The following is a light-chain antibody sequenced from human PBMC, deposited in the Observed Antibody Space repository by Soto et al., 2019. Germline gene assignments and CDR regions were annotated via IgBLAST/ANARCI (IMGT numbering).Light chain of an antibody. Sequence: QSVLTQPPSVAGAPGQRVTISCTGNSSNIGAGYDVHWYQQLPGTAPKLLIYGNSNRPSGVPDRFSGSKSGTSASLAITGLQAEDEADYYCQSYDSSLPVVFGGGTKLTVL. CDR1: SSNIGAGYD. CDR3: QSYDSSLPVV. J-gene: IGLJ2*01. V-gene: IGLV1-40*01. CDR2: GNS.